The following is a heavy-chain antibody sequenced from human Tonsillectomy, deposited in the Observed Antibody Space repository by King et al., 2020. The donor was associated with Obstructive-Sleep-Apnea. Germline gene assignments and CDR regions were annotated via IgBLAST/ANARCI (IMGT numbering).Heavy chain of an antibody. Sequence: DVQLVESGGGLVKPGGSLRLSCTASGFTFITYSMHWVRQAPGKGLEWVSSISNTGTYMYYADSVKGRFTISRDNAKNSLFLQMNSLRAEDTAVYYCARGYDISTGYSGDSWGQGTLVTVSS. CDR3: ARGYDISTGYSGDS. D-gene: IGHD3-9*01. V-gene: IGHV3-21*01. CDR1: GFTFITYS. CDR2: ISNTGTYM. J-gene: IGHJ5*01.